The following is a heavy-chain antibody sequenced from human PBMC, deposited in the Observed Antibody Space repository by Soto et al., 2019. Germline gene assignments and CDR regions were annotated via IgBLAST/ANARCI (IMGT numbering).Heavy chain of an antibody. CDR3: AKTLPNIVRFLEWRNPHYYYMDV. V-gene: IGHV3-23*01. CDR1: GFTFSSYA. CDR2: ISGSGGST. Sequence: GGSLRLSCAASGFTFSSYAMSWVRQAPGKGLEWVSAISGSGGSTYYADSVKGRFTISRDNSKNTLYPQMNSLRAEDTAVYYCAKTLPNIVRFLEWRNPHYYYMDVWGKGTTVTVSS. J-gene: IGHJ6*03. D-gene: IGHD3-3*01.